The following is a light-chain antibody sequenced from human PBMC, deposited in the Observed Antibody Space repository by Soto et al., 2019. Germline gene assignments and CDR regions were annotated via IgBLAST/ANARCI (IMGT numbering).Light chain of an antibody. V-gene: IGKV1-5*03. CDR2: QAS. CDR3: QQYSSHST. CDR1: QSTSSY. J-gene: IGKJ1*01. Sequence: IHMTQSPSSVSASVGDRVTISCRASQSTSSYLAWYQQKPGKAPKLLIYQASSLENGVPSRFSGSGSGTEFSLTISSLQPDDFATYYCQQYSSHSTFGQGTKVDIK.